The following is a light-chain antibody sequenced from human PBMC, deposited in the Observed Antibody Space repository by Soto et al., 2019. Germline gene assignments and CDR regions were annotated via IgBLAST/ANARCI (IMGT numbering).Light chain of an antibody. CDR1: ESISSRY. J-gene: IGKJ5*01. CDR3: QQYGTSLPIT. V-gene: IGKV3-20*01. Sequence: EIVLTQSPGTLSLSPGESATLSCRASESISSRYLARYQQKPGQAPRLIIYDASSRATGIPDRFSGSGSGADFILTISRLEPEDFAVYYCQQYGTSLPITFGQGTRLEIK. CDR2: DAS.